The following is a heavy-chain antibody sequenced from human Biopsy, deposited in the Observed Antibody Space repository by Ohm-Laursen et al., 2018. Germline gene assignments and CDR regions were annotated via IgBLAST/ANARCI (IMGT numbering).Heavy chain of an antibody. Sequence: SSVKVSCKASGYTFAGYYIHWVRQAPGHGLEWMGWINPNSGNANYAQSFQGRLTVTRDTSISTAYMELTSLTFDDTAIYYCARVPAYPSIDGYYGLDLWGQGTTVSVSS. J-gene: IGHJ6*02. V-gene: IGHV1-2*02. CDR3: ARVPAYPSIDGYYGLDL. CDR1: GYTFAGYY. CDR2: INPNSGNA. D-gene: IGHD3-9*01.